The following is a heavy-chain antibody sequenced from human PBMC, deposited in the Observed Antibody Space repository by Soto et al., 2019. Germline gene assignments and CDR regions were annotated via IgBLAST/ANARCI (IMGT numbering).Heavy chain of an antibody. CDR2: ISYDGSNK. J-gene: IGHJ6*02. CDR3: ARAGAASSSWYHRWYYYYGMDV. D-gene: IGHD6-13*01. Sequence: QVQLVESGGGVVQPGRSLRLSCAASGFTFSSYAMHWVRQAPGKGLEWVAVISYDGSNKYYADSVKGRFTISRDNSKNTLYLQMNSLRAEDTAVNYCARAGAASSSWYHRWYYYYGMDVWGQGTTVTVSS. V-gene: IGHV3-30-3*01. CDR1: GFTFSSYA.